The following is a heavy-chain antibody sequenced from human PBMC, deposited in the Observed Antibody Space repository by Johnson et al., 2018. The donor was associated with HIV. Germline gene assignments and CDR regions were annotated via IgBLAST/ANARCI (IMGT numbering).Heavy chain of an antibody. J-gene: IGHJ3*02. CDR2: IFSVGNT. V-gene: IGHV3-66*02. CDR1: GITVSSNY. CDR3: AFPTGATTAFDI. Sequence: VQLVESGGGLVQPGGSLRLSCAASGITVSSNYMSWVRQAPGKGLEWVSLIFSVGNTYYADSVKGRFTISRDNSNNMVYLQMDSLRPEDTAVYYCAFPTGATTAFDIWGQGTMVTVSS. D-gene: IGHD5-24*01.